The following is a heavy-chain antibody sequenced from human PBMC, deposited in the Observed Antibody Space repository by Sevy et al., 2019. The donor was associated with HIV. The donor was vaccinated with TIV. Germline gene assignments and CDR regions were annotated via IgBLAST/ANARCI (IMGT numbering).Heavy chain of an antibody. J-gene: IGHJ4*02. CDR1: GFPLSTYW. D-gene: IGHD6-6*01. CDR3: ARGIGSSGGL. V-gene: IGHV3-74*01. Sequence: GGSLRLSCTCSGFPLSTYWMHWVRQIPGKGLDWVCHVNQDGSVKQYAVSVRGRFTISRDNVKNTVFLYMNSLRTDDTALYYCARGIGSSGGLWGQGTLVTVSS. CDR2: VNQDGSVK.